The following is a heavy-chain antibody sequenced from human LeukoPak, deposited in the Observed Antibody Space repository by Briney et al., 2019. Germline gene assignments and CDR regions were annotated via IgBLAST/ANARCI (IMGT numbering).Heavy chain of an antibody. J-gene: IGHJ6*03. CDR2: INPNSGGT. CDR3: AICSSFIDYYYMDV. Sequence: ASVKVSCKASGYTFTGYYMHWVRQAPGQGLEWMGWINPNSGGTNYAQKFQGRVTMTRDTSISTVYMELSRLRSDDTAVYYCAICSSFIDYYYMDVWGKGTTVTVSS. CDR1: GYTFTGYY. V-gene: IGHV1-2*02. D-gene: IGHD6-13*01.